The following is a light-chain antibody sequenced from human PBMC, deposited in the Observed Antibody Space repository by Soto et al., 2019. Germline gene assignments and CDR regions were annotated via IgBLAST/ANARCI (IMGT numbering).Light chain of an antibody. V-gene: IGKV1-5*01. CDR3: QQTSAFPRT. Sequence: DIQMTQSPSTLSGSVGDRVTIACRASQTISSWLAWYQQKPGKAPKLLLRGASSLHRGVPSRFSGGGAGTEFTLTISSLQPEDFATYYCQQTSAFPRTFGQGTKVDI. CDR1: QTISSW. J-gene: IGKJ1*01. CDR2: GAS.